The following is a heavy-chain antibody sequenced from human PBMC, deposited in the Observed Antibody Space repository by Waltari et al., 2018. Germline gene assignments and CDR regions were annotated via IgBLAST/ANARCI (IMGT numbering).Heavy chain of an antibody. V-gene: IGHV4-59*01. J-gene: IGHJ4*02. CDR3: ARDVELGY. D-gene: IGHD1-1*01. CDR2: IYYSGST. Sequence: QVQLQESGPGLVKPSETLSLTCTVSGGSISSYYWSWIRQPPGKGLEWIGYIYYSGSTNYNPSLKSRVTISVDTSKNQFSLKLSSVTAADTAVYYCARDVELGYWGQGTLVTVSS. CDR1: GGSISSYY.